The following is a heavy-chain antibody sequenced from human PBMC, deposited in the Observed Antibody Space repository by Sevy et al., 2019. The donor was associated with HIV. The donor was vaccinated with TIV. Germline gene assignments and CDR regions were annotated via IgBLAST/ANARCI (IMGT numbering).Heavy chain of an antibody. V-gene: IGHV3-53*01. CDR1: GFSVSRNH. Sequence: GGSLRLSCAASGFSVSRNHINWVRQAPGKGQEWISVIYSDGTTQYADSVKGRFTISRDTSNNTVYLHVSSLRADDTAVYYCARRLSSAWYFDFWGQGTLVTVSS. J-gene: IGHJ4*02. D-gene: IGHD6-19*01. CDR3: ARRLSSAWYFDF. CDR2: IYSDGTT.